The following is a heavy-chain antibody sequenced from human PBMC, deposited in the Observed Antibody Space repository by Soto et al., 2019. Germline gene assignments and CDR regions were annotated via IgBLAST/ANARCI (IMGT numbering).Heavy chain of an antibody. Sequence: PGGSLRLSCAASGFTFSSYSMNWVRQAPGKGLEWVSSISSSSSYIYYADSVKGRFTISRDNAKNSLYLQMNSLRAEDTAVYYCARESGDSNWFDPWGQGTLVTVSS. D-gene: IGHD2-21*02. CDR3: ARESGDSNWFDP. J-gene: IGHJ5*02. CDR2: ISSSSSYI. V-gene: IGHV3-21*01. CDR1: GFTFSSYS.